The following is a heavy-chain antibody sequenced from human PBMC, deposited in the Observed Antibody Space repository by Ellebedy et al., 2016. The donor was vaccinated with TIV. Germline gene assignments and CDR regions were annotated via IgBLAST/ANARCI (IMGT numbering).Heavy chain of an antibody. CDR2: ISYDGSNK. Sequence: GESLKISCAASGFTFSSYAMHWVRQAPGKGLEWVAVISYDGSNKYYADSVKGRFTISRDNSKNTLYLQMNSLRAEDTAVYYCAKDGPYANDAFDIWGQGTMVTVSS. D-gene: IGHD4-17*01. J-gene: IGHJ3*02. V-gene: IGHV3-30-3*01. CDR3: AKDGPYANDAFDI. CDR1: GFTFSSYA.